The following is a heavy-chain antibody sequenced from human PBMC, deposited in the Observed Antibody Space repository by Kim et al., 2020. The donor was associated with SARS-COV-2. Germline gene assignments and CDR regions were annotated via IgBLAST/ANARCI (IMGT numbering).Heavy chain of an antibody. CDR2: INHSGST. CDR1: GGSFSGYY. J-gene: IGHJ6*02. Sequence: SETLSLTCAVYGGSFSGYYWGWIRRPPGKGLEWIGEINHSGSTNYNPSLKSRVTISVDTSKNQFSLKLSSVTAADTAVYYCARGRAGVVRAAILGIGPHYDYYAMDVWGQGPTVTVSS. V-gene: IGHV4-34*01. CDR3: ARGRAGVVRAAILGIGPHYDYYAMDV. D-gene: IGHD2-2*02.